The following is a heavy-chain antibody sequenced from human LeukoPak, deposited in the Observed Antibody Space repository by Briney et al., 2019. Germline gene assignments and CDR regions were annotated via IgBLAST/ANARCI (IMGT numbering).Heavy chain of an antibody. Sequence: SETLSLTCTVSGGSVSSGGSPWSWIRQPSGKGLEWIGYIYRAGNTYYNPSLKSRLTMSVDKSKNQFSLKLSSMTAADTAVYFCARVREDTVMVLDFWGLGTLVTVSS. V-gene: IGHV4-30-2*01. D-gene: IGHD5-18*01. CDR2: IYRAGNT. CDR3: ARVREDTVMVLDF. J-gene: IGHJ4*02. CDR1: GGSVSSGGSP.